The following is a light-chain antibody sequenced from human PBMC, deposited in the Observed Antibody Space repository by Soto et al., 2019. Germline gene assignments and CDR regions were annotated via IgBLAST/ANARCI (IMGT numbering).Light chain of an antibody. CDR1: QSVSSSY. CDR2: GAS. CDR3: QQYDSSPLT. J-gene: IGKJ1*01. Sequence: EIVLTQSPGTLSLSPGERATLSCRASQSVSSSYLAWYQQKPGQAPRLLIYGASSRATGIPDRFSGCGSGTDFTLTISRLEPEDFAVYYCQQYDSSPLTFGQGTKVEIK. V-gene: IGKV3-20*01.